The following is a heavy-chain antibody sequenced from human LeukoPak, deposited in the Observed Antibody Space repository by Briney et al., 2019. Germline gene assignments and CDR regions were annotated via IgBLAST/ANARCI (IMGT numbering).Heavy chain of an antibody. D-gene: IGHD3-3*01. Sequence: GRSLRLSCAAPGFTFSSYAMHWVRQAPGKGLEWVAVISYDGSNKYYADSVKGRFTISRDNSKNTLYLQMNSLRAEDTAVYYCARELSEYGMDVWGQGTTVTVCS. CDR2: ISYDGSNK. V-gene: IGHV3-30*04. CDR3: ARELSEYGMDV. J-gene: IGHJ6*02. CDR1: GFTFSSYA.